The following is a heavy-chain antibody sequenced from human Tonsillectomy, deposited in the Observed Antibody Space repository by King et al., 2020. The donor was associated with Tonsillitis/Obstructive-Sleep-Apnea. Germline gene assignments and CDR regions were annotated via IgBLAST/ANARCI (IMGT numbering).Heavy chain of an antibody. Sequence: QLQESGPGLVKPSGNLSLTCAVSGGSISSNNWWSWVRQSPGKGLEWLGEIYHSGSTNYNPSLKSRVTISIDKSKNQFSLKLSSVTAADTAVYYCATIKNVASAGLVDYWGQGTLVTVSS. D-gene: IGHD6-13*01. CDR2: IYHSGST. J-gene: IGHJ4*02. CDR3: ATIKNVASAGLVDY. CDR1: GGSISSNNW. V-gene: IGHV4-4*02.